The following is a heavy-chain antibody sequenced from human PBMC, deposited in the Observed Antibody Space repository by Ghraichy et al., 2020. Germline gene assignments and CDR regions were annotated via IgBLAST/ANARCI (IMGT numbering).Heavy chain of an antibody. CDR1: GGSISSSSSF. CDR2: VYYSGNT. J-gene: IGHJ4*02. D-gene: IGHD2-15*01. CDR3: ARHENIVVVVAARSFDY. Sequence: SETLSLTCTVSGGSISSSSSFWGWIRQPPGKGLEWIGSVYYSGNTYYSPSLRSRVTISVDTSKNQFSLKLSSVTAADTAVYYCARHENIVVVVAARSFDYWGQGTLVTVSS. V-gene: IGHV4-39*07.